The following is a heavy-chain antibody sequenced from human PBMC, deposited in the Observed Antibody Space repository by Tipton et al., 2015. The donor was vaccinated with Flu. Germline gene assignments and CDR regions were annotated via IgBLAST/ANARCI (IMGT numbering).Heavy chain of an antibody. D-gene: IGHD5-18*01. J-gene: IGHJ6*02. Sequence: SLRLSCAASGFTFSSYWMHWVRQAPGKGLVWVSRINSDGSSTSYADSVKGRFTISRGNAKNTLYLQMNSLRAEDTAVYYCARASFRGYSYGKSYYYYGMDVWGQGTTVTVSS. CDR3: ARASFRGYSYGKSYYYYGMDV. CDR1: GFTFSSYW. CDR2: INSDGSST. V-gene: IGHV3-74*01.